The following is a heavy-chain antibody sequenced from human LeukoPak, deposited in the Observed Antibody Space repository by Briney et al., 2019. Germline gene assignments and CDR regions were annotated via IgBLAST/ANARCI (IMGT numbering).Heavy chain of an antibody. CDR1: GGSISSSNW. V-gene: IGHV4-4*02. Sequence: SGTLSLTCAVSGGSISSSNWWSWVRQPPGKGLEWIGEIYHSGSTNYNPSLKSRVTISVDKSKNQFSLKLSSVTAADTAVYFCARVPSRYSSGWTFDYWGQGTLVTVSS. CDR2: IYHSGST. CDR3: ARVPSRYSSGWTFDY. J-gene: IGHJ4*02. D-gene: IGHD6-25*01.